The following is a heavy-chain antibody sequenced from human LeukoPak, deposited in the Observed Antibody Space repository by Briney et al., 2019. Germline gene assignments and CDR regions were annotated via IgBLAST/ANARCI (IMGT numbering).Heavy chain of an antibody. D-gene: IGHD3-22*01. CDR3: ARAYYDSSGYYSLDYYYYMDV. CDR1: GYTFTGYY. Sequence: ASVKVSCKASGYTFTGYYIHWVRQAPGQGLEWMGWINSNSGGTNYAQKFQGRVTMTRDTSISTAYMELSRLRSDDTAVYYCARAYYDSSGYYSLDYYYYMDVWGKGTTVTISS. CDR2: INSNSGGT. J-gene: IGHJ6*03. V-gene: IGHV1-2*02.